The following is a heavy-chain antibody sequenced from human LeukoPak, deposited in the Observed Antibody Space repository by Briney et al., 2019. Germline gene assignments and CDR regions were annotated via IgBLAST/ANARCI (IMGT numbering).Heavy chain of an antibody. CDR3: ARGLGAREVGY. Sequence: SETLSLTCSVSGGSISSYYWSWIRQPPGKGLEWIGYIYYTGSTNYNPSLKSRVTISVDKPKNQFSLKLSSIDAADTAVYYCARGLGAREVGYWGQGTLVTVSS. CDR2: IYYTGST. D-gene: IGHD1-26*01. CDR1: GGSISSYY. J-gene: IGHJ4*02. V-gene: IGHV4-59*12.